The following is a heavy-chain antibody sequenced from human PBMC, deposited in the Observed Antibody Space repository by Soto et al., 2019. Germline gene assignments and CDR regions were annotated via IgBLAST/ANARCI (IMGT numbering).Heavy chain of an antibody. CDR2: ISCCGGST. Sequence: GGTLRLSCEASGFNFKKFAMGWVRQAPGEGLEWVSGISCCGGSTFYADSVKGRFSLARDDSKNTLSLQLNSLRVEDTAHYYCANADAEEWLIHNLHNWGQGKPVTVSS. CDR3: ANADAEEWLIHNLHN. V-gene: IGHV3-23*01. CDR1: GFNFKKFA. D-gene: IGHD6-19*01. J-gene: IGHJ1*01.